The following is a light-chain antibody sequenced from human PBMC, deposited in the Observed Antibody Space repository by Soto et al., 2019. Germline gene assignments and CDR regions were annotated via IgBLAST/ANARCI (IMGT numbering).Light chain of an antibody. CDR1: QSISRY. Sequence: DIQMTQAPSSLSASVGDRVTITCRASQSISRYVNWYQQKPRKAPRLLIFAASSLQGGVPSRFSGIGSGTDFTLTISSLQPEDFATYYCQHTYNTPFTFGPGTNVDIK. CDR2: AAS. CDR3: QHTYNTPFT. V-gene: IGKV1-39*01. J-gene: IGKJ3*01.